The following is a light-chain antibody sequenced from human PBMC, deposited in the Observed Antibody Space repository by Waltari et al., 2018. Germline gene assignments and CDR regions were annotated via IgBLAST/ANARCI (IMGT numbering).Light chain of an antibody. V-gene: IGKV4-1*01. CDR3: QQYYTAPYT. J-gene: IGKJ2*01. Sequence: DIVMTQSPDSLAVSPGEKATINCKSNQSLLYNSNNKNYLAWYQQKPGPPLKLFFYWASSRESGVPDRFSGSGSGTDFTLTIGSLQAEDVAVYYCQQYYTAPYTFGQGTKLEIK. CDR1: QSLLYNSNNKNY. CDR2: WAS.